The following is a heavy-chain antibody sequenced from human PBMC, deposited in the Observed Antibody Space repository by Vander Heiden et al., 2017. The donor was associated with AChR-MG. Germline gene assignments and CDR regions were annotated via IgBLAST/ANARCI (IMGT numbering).Heavy chain of an antibody. CDR2: VNTNSGNQ. CDR1: GYTFTSYY. D-gene: IGHD1-20*01. CDR3: ARVRKCITRWFDP. Sequence: QVQLVQSGAEVKKPGASVKVSCKASGYTFTSYYINWVRQAPGQGLGWMRWVNTNSGNQGYAEKVQVRGTTTRNTAISAANMERCRLRSEYTAVNDGARVRKCITRWFDPWGQGTLVTVSS. J-gene: IGHJ5*02. V-gene: IGHV1-8*02.